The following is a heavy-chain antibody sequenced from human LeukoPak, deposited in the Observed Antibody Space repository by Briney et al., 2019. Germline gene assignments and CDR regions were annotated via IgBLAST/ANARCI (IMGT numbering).Heavy chain of an antibody. CDR1: GYTFTSYD. Sequence: GASVKVSCKASGYTFTSYDINWVRQATGQGLEWMGWMNPNSGNTGYAQKFQGRVTITRDTSASTAYMELSSLRSEDMAVYYCARDGYDWNMGPQYYFDYWGQGTLVTVSS. D-gene: IGHD1-20*01. CDR2: MNPNSGNT. J-gene: IGHJ4*02. V-gene: IGHV1-8*03. CDR3: ARDGYDWNMGPQYYFDY.